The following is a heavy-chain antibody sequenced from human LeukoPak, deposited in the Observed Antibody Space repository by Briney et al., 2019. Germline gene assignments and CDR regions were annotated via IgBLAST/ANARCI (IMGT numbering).Heavy chain of an antibody. D-gene: IGHD3-10*01. J-gene: IGHJ4*02. CDR1: GGSLSSAHG. CDR2: SQNSGCT. CDR3: ARDYSGSLDY. Sequence: SETLSLTCTVSGGSLSSAHGWSWIRQPPGKGLEWIGYSQNSGCTNCNPSLKSRVTISVDTSKNQFSLKLSSATAADTAVYYCARDYSGSLDYWGQGTLVTVSS. V-gene: IGHV4-61*01.